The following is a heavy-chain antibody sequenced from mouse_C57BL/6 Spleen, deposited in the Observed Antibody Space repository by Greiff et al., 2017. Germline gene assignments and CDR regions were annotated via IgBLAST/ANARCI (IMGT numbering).Heavy chain of an antibody. Sequence: QVQLQQSGAELVRPGTSVKVSCKASGYAFTNYLIEWVKQRPGQGLEWIGVINPGSGGTNYNEQFKGKAPLTADKSSSTAYMQRSSLTSEDSEVYVCARLAGDYYAMDYWGQGTSVTVSS. V-gene: IGHV1-54*01. CDR3: ARLAGDYYAMDY. J-gene: IGHJ4*01. CDR1: GYAFTNYL. CDR2: INPGSGGT. D-gene: IGHD6-1*01.